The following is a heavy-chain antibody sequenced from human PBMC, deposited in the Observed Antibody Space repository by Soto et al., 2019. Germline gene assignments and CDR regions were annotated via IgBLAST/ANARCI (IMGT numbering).Heavy chain of an antibody. CDR3: ASSPQAWYGFDY. V-gene: IGHV1-69*02. Sequence: VQLVQSGAEVKKPGSSVKVCCKASGGTFSSYTISWVRQAPGQGLEWMGRIIPILGIANYAQKFQGRVTITADKSTSTAYMELSSLRSEDTAVYYCASSPQAWYGFDYWGQGTLVTVSS. CDR2: IIPILGIA. CDR1: GGTFSSYT. D-gene: IGHD6-13*01. J-gene: IGHJ4*02.